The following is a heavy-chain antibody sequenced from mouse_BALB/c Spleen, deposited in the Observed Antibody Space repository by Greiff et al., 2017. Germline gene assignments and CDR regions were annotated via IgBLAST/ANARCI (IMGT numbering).Heavy chain of an antibody. CDR3: ARHGTLLYYAMDY. J-gene: IGHJ4*01. V-gene: IGHV5-6*01. D-gene: IGHD1-1*01. Sequence: EVMLVESGGDLVKPGGSLKLSCAASGFTFSSYGMSWVRQTPDKRLEWVATISSGGSYTYYPDSVKGRFTISRDNAKNTLYLQMSSLKSEDTAMYYCARHGTLLYYAMDYWGQGTSVTVSS. CDR1: GFTFSSYG. CDR2: ISSGGSYT.